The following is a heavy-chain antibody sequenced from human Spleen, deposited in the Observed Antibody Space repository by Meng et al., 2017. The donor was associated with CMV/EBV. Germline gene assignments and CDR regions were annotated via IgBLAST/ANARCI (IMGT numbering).Heavy chain of an antibody. CDR2: IYYSGGT. V-gene: IGHV4-39*07. D-gene: IGHD2-8*01. CDR1: SYY. CDR3: ARDLGYCTNGVCYTDYYGMDV. J-gene: IGHJ6*02. Sequence: SYYWGWIRQPPGKGLEWIGSIYYSGGTYYNPSLKSRVTISVDTSKNQFSLKLSSVTAADTAVYYCARDLGYCTNGVCYTDYYGMDVWGQGTTVTVSS.